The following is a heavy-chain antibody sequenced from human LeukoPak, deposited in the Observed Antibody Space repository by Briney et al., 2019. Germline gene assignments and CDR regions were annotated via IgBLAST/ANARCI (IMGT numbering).Heavy chain of an antibody. V-gene: IGHV3-23*01. CDR2: ISGSGGST. CDR1: GFTFSNYA. D-gene: IGHD5-24*01. Sequence: GGSLRLSCAASGFTFSNYALSWVRQAPGKGLEWVSAISGSGGSTYYADSVKGRFTISRDNSKNTLYLQMNSLRAEDAAVYYCAKDWVEMATKFYNWGQGTLVTVSS. CDR3: AKDWVEMATKFYN. J-gene: IGHJ4*02.